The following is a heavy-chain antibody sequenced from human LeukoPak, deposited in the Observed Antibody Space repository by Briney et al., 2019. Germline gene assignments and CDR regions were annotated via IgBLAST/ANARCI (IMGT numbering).Heavy chain of an antibody. D-gene: IGHD3-22*01. CDR1: GGTINPYY. J-gene: IGHJ4*02. Sequence: PSETLSLTCTVSGGTINPYYWSWIRQSPGRGLEWLGYVHYSGSTNYNPSLRGRLTISVDTSKNQFSLNLRFVTAADTAVYYCARVVGHDNDGYYAGDFDYWGQGTLVTVSS. CDR3: ARVVGHDNDGYYAGDFDY. V-gene: IGHV4-59*01. CDR2: VHYSGST.